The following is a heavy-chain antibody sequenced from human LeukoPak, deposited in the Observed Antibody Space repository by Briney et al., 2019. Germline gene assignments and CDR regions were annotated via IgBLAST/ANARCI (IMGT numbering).Heavy chain of an antibody. CDR2: IIPIFGTA. CDR3: ARDRTAMVRGVINY. V-gene: IGHV1-69*13. D-gene: IGHD3-10*01. J-gene: IGHJ4*02. CDR1: GGTFSSYA. Sequence: SVNVSCKASGGTFSSYAISWVRQAPGQGLEWMGGIIPIFGTANYAQKFQGRVTITADESTSTAYMELSSLRSEDTAVYYCARDRTAMVRGVINYWGQGTLVTVSS.